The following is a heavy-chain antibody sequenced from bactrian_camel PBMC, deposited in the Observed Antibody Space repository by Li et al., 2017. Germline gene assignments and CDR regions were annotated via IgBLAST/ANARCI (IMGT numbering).Heavy chain of an antibody. CDR2: IDGAGRR. J-gene: IGHJ4*01. CDR3: AADLGWCGSAPLQREFRN. V-gene: IGHV3S42*01. D-gene: IGHD6*01. CDR1: GYSYSTYC. Sequence: DVQLVESGGGSVQVGGSLNLSCVATSGYSYSTYCMGWFRQGPGTEREGVAVIDGAGRRGYGDSVKDRFTTSKDNANNTLHLQMNSLIPEDTAVYYCAADLGWCGSAPLQREFRNWGQGTQVTVS.